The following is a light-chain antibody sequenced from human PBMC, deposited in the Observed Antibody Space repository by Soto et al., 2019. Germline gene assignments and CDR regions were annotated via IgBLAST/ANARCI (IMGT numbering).Light chain of an antibody. J-gene: IGKJ4*01. V-gene: IGKV1-27*01. CDR2: AAS. Sequence: DIQMTQSPSSLSASVGDRVTITCRASQGIINYLAWYQQKPGKVPKLLMYAASTLQSGVPSRFSGSGSGTDFTLTISSLQPEDVETYYCQKYNSALPLTFGGGTNVEIK. CDR3: QKYNSALPLT. CDR1: QGIINY.